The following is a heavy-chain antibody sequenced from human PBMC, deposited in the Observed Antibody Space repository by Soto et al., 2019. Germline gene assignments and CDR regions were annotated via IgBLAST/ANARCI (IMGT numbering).Heavy chain of an antibody. CDR2: IYSGGST. D-gene: IGHD3-22*01. CDR3: ARARLGYDSSGYAFDI. Sequence: EVQLVESGGGLVQPGGSLRLSCAASGFTVSSNYMSWVRQAPGKGLEWVSVIYSGGSTYYADSVKGRFTISRDNSKNTLYLQMNSLRAEDTAVYYCARARLGYDSSGYAFDIWGQGTMVTVSS. J-gene: IGHJ3*02. CDR1: GFTVSSNY. V-gene: IGHV3-66*01.